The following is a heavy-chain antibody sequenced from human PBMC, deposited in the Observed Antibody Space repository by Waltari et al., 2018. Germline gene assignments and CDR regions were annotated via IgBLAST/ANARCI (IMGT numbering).Heavy chain of an antibody. Sequence: QVQLVQSGAEVKKPGASVKVSCKASGYTFTSYAMHWVRQAPGQRLEWMGWINAGNGNTKYSQEFQGRVTITRDTSASTAYMELSSLRSEDMAVYYCARDSEPTVTTSLPDYWGQGTLVTVSS. V-gene: IGHV1-3*03. CDR3: ARDSEPTVTTSLPDY. J-gene: IGHJ4*02. CDR2: INAGNGNT. D-gene: IGHD4-4*01. CDR1: GYTFTSYA.